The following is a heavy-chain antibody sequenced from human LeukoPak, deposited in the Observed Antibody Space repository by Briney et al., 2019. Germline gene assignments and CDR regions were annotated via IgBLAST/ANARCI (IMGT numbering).Heavy chain of an antibody. J-gene: IGHJ3*02. Sequence: GGSLRLSCAASGFTFSSYSMNWVRQAPGKGLEWVSYISSSSSTIYYADSVKGRFTISRDNAKNSLYLQMNSLRAEDTAVYYCASGWSGYYSPGDAFDIWGQGTMVTVSS. CDR3: ASGWSGYYSPGDAFDI. D-gene: IGHD3-3*01. CDR2: ISSSSSTI. V-gene: IGHV3-48*01. CDR1: GFTFSSYS.